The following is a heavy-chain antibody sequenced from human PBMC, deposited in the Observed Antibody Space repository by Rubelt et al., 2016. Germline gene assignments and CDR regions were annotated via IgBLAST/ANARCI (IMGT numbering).Heavy chain of an antibody. Sequence: QLQLQESGPGLLKPSETLSLTCAVYGGSFSGYYWSWIRQPPGKGLEWIGEINHSGSTNYNPSLKSRVTISVDTSKNQFSLKLSSVTAADTAVYYCARADYYDSSGYHNWFDHWGQGTLVTVSS. CDR2: INHSGST. CDR3: ARADYYDSSGYHNWFDH. J-gene: IGHJ5*02. CDR1: GGSFSGYY. D-gene: IGHD3-22*01. V-gene: IGHV4-34*09.